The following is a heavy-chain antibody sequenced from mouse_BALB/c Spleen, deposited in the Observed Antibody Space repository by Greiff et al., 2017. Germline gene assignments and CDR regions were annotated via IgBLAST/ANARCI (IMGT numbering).Heavy chain of an antibody. D-gene: IGHD4-1*01. Sequence: DVKLVESGGGLVKPGGSLKLSCAASGFTFSSYTMSWVRQTPEKRLEWVATISSGGSYTYYPDSVKGRFTISRDNAKNTLYLQMSSLKSEDTAMYYCTPNWEAWFAYWGQGTLVTVSA. J-gene: IGHJ3*01. CDR3: TPNWEAWFAY. CDR1: GFTFSSYT. V-gene: IGHV5-6-4*01. CDR2: ISSGGSYT.